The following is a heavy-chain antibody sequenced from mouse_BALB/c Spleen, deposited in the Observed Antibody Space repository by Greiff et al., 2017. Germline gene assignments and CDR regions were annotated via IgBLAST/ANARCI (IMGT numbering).Heavy chain of an antibody. Sequence: EVMLVESGPELVKPGASVKISCKASGYSFTGYFMNWVKQSHGKSLEWIGRINPYNGDTFYNQKFKGKATLTVDKSSSTAHMELLSLTSEDSAVYYCGRWGDRYDGYAMDYWGQGTSVTVSS. J-gene: IGHJ4*01. V-gene: IGHV1-37*01. D-gene: IGHD2-14*01. CDR1: GYSFTGYF. CDR2: INPYNGDT. CDR3: GRWGDRYDGYAMDY.